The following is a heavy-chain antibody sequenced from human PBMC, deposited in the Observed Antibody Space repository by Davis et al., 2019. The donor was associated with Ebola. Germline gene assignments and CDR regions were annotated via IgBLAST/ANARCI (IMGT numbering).Heavy chain of an antibody. CDR2: IIPIFGTA. V-gene: IGHV1-69*13. CDR1: GGTFSSYA. Sequence: SVKVSCMASGGTFSSYAISWVRQAPGQGLEWVGGIIPIFGTAKYAQKFQGRVTITADESTSTAYMELSSLRSDDTAVYYCARVRYCGGDCSKNYYYGMDVWGKGTTVTVSS. CDR3: ARVRYCGGDCSKNYYYGMDV. J-gene: IGHJ6*04. D-gene: IGHD2-21*02.